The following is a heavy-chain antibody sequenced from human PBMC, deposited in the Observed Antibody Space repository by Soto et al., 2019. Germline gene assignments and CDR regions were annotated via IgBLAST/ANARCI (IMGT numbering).Heavy chain of an antibody. Sequence: SETLSLTWTVSGGSIGSGDYYWSWLRQPPGKGLEWIGYIYYSGSTYYNPSLKSRVTISVDTSKNQFSLKLSSVTAADTAVYYCAREATIAARLDSWGQGTLVTVSS. CDR3: AREATIAARLDS. CDR2: IYYSGST. D-gene: IGHD6-6*01. CDR1: GGSIGSGDYY. J-gene: IGHJ5*01. V-gene: IGHV4-30-4*01.